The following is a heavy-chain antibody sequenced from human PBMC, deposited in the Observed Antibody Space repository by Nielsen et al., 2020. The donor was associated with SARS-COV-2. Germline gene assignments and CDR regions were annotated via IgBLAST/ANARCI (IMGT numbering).Heavy chain of an antibody. D-gene: IGHD2-2*03. J-gene: IGHJ4*02. CDR3: ARDGYCSSTNCFGGGYYFDF. CDR2: ISYDGSTK. V-gene: IGHV3-30*04. Sequence: VRQAPGKGLEWVAVISYDGSTKYYADSVKGRFTISRDNSKNTLYLQMNSLRPEDTAVYSCARDGYCSSTNCFGGGYYFDFRGQGTLVTVSS.